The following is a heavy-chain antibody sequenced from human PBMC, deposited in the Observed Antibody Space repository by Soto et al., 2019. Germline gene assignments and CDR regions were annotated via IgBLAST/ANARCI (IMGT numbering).Heavy chain of an antibody. J-gene: IGHJ5*02. CDR1: GGSISSYY. V-gene: IGHV4-59*01. Sequence: QVQLQESGPGLVKPSETLSLTCTVSGGSISSYYWSWIRQPPGKGLEWIGYIHYSGNTNYNPSLKSRVTMSVDTSKNQFSLILSSVTAADTAVYYCARDRWFDPWGQGTLVTVSS. CDR3: ARDRWFDP. CDR2: IHYSGNT.